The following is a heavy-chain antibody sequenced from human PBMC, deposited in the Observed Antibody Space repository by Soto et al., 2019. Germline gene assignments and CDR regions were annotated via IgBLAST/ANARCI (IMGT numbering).Heavy chain of an antibody. J-gene: IGHJ2*01. V-gene: IGHV3-72*01. Sequence: VQLVESGGGLVQPGGSLRLSCAASGFTFSDHYMDWVRQAPGKGLEWVGRTRNKANSYTTEYAASVKGRFTISRDDSKNSLYLQMNSLKTEDTAVYYCARRTTVTTARRNWYFDLWGRGTLVTVSS. CDR1: GFTFSDHY. CDR2: TRNKANSYTT. D-gene: IGHD4-17*01. CDR3: ARRTTVTTARRNWYFDL.